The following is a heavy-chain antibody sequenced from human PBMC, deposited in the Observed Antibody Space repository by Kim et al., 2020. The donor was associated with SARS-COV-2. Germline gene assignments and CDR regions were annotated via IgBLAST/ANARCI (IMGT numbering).Heavy chain of an antibody. D-gene: IGHD3-16*02. CDR1: GYTFTSYY. J-gene: IGHJ4*02. V-gene: IGHV1-46*01. CDR2: INPSGGST. CDR3: ARDSPSLRLGELSFGYFDY. Sequence: ASVKVSCKASGYTFTSYYMHWVRQAPGQGLEWMGIINPSGGSTSYAQKFQGRVTMTRDTSTSTVYMELSSLRSEDTAVYYCARDSPSLRLGELSFGYFDYWGQGTLVTVSS.